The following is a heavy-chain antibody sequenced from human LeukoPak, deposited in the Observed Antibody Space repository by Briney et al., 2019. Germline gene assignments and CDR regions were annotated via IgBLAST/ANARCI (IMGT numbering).Heavy chain of an antibody. CDR2: IWYDGSEK. CDR1: GFNFSSHG. V-gene: IGHV3-33*01. D-gene: IGHD1-14*01. Sequence: GRSLRLSCAASGFNFSSHGMHWVGQAPGKGLEWVAVIWYDGSEKYYAESVKGRFTISRDNSTNMLYLQIYSLRTEDTALYYCARYGNLKVLDVWGQGTMVTVPS. J-gene: IGHJ3*01. CDR3: ARYGNLKVLDV.